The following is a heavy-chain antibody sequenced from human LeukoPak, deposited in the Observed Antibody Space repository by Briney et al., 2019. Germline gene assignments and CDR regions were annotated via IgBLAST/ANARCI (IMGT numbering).Heavy chain of an antibody. J-gene: IGHJ5*02. CDR3: ARNTTEVVTAKWFDP. CDR1: GYSISSGDY. CDR2: IYHSGST. V-gene: IGHV4-38-2*01. D-gene: IGHD2-21*02. Sequence: SETLSLTCAVSGYSISSGDYWGWIRQPPGKGLEWVGSIYHSGSTHYNPSLKSRVTISVDTSKNQFSLKLSSVTAADTAVYYCARNTTEVVTAKWFDPWGQGTLVTVSS.